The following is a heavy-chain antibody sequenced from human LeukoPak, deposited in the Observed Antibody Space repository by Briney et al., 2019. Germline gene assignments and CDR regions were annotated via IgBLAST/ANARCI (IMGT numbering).Heavy chain of an antibody. CDR2: ISGSGGST. D-gene: IGHD3-9*01. V-gene: IGHV3-23*01. J-gene: IGHJ5*02. CDR1: GFTFSSYA. Sequence: GGSLRLSCAASGFTFSSYAMSWVRQAPGKGLEWVSAISGSGGSTYYADSVKGRFTISRDNSKNTLYLQMNSLRVEDTAVYYCAKDPPRDYDILTGLGSNWFDPWGQGTLVTVSS. CDR3: AKDPPRDYDILTGLGSNWFDP.